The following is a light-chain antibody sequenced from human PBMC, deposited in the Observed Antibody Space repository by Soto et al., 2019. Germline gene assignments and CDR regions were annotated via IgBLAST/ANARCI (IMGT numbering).Light chain of an antibody. CDR2: VKL. J-gene: IGLJ1*01. CDR1: NSNTGAGFD. V-gene: IGLV1-40*01. Sequence: QSVLTQQPSVFGAPGKTVTISCPGRNSNTGAGFDVHWYYQVPGTAPKVLVSVKLNRPSGVPGRLSHSKAGTSASLTITGLQAEDEDHYYCQSYDSRLSAYVFGSGTKVTV. CDR3: QSYDSRLSAYV.